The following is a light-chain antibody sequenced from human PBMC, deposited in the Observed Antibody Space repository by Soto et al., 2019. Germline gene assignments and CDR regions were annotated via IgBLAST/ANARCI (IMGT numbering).Light chain of an antibody. J-gene: IGLJ2*01. Sequence: QSALTQPASVSGSPGQSITISCTGTSSDIGGYKYVSWYQQHPSKVPKLIIFEVSNRPSGVSERFSGSKSANTASLTISGLQAEDEADYYCSSYTSNMSVLFGGGTKVTVL. V-gene: IGLV2-14*01. CDR1: SSDIGGYKY. CDR3: SSYTSNMSVL. CDR2: EVS.